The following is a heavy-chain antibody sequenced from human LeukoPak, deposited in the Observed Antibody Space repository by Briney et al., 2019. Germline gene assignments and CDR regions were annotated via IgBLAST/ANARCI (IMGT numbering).Heavy chain of an antibody. D-gene: IGHD3-22*01. CDR3: ARGRGITMIVVVTRGGYYFDY. CDR2: INHSGST. J-gene: IGHJ4*02. CDR1: GGSFSGYY. V-gene: IGHV4-34*01. Sequence: PSETLSLTCAVYGGSFSGYYWSWIRQPPGKGLEWIGEINHSGSTNYNPSLKSRVTISVDTSKNQFSLKLSSVTAADTAVYYRARGRGITMIVVVTRGGYYFDYWGQGTLVTVSS.